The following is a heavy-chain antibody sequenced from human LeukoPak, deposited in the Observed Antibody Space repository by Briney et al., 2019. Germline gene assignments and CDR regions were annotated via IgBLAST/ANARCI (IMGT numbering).Heavy chain of an antibody. J-gene: IGHJ4*02. Sequence: GGSLRLSCAASGFTFSSYAVHWVRQAPGKGLEYVSGISSNGGSTSYANSVKGRFTISRDNSKNTLYLQMGSLRGEDMAVYYCARGGSSSWDYFDYWGQGTLVTVSS. CDR3: ARGGSSSWDYFDY. CDR2: ISSNGGST. D-gene: IGHD6-13*01. CDR1: GFTFSSYA. V-gene: IGHV3-64*01.